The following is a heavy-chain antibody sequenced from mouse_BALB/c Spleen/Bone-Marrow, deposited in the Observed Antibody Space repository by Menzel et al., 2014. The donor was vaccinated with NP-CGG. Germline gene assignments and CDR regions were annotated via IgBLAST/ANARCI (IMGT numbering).Heavy chain of an antibody. J-gene: IGHJ2*01. CDR1: GYTFTSYC. V-gene: IGHV1-7*01. Sequence: VPLQQSGAELAKPGASVKMSCKASGYTFTSYCMHWVKQRPGQGLEWIGYINPSTGYTEYNQKFKDKATLTADKSSSTAYMQLSSLTSEDSAVYYCARSYYGYLYYFDYWGQGTTLTVSS. D-gene: IGHD1-2*01. CDR3: ARSYYGYLYYFDY. CDR2: INPSTGYT.